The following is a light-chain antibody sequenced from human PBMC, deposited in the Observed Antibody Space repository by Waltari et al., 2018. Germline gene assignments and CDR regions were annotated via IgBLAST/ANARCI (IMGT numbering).Light chain of an antibody. V-gene: IGLV7-46*01. Sequence: QAVVTQEPSLTVSPGGTVTLTCGPSTGAVTSGQWPYWFQQKPGRPPKTQVYDTSNRRSVTPGRFSGSLLGGRAALTLSGAQPEDEAEYYCSLSYSDGQVIFGGGTKLTVL. J-gene: IGLJ2*01. CDR1: TGAVTSGQW. CDR2: DTS. CDR3: SLSYSDGQVI.